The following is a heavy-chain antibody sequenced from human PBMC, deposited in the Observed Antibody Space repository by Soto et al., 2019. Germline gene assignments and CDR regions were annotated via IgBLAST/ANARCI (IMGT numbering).Heavy chain of an antibody. D-gene: IGHD6-6*01. J-gene: IGHJ4*02. Sequence: QVQLVQCGAEVKKPGASVKVSCKASGYTFTGYYMHWVRQAPGQGLEWMGWINPNSGGTNYAQKFQGWVTMTRDTSISTAYMELSRLRSDDTAVYYCARGYSSSSGLSRVIDYWGQGTLVTVSS. CDR3: ARGYSSSSGLSRVIDY. CDR2: INPNSGGT. CDR1: GYTFTGYY. V-gene: IGHV1-2*04.